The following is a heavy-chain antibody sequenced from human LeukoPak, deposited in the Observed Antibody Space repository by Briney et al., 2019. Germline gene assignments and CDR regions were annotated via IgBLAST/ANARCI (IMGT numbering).Heavy chain of an antibody. V-gene: IGHV3-23*01. Sequence: GGSLRLSCAASGFTFSSYAMSWVRQAPGKGLQWVSGISGSGDSTFYGDSVKGRFSISRDNSKNTLYLQMNSLRAEDTAVYFCAKGLYYYNSGSFDYWGQGTLVTVSS. D-gene: IGHD3-10*01. J-gene: IGHJ4*02. CDR2: ISGSGDST. CDR3: AKGLYYYNSGSFDY. CDR1: GFTFSSYA.